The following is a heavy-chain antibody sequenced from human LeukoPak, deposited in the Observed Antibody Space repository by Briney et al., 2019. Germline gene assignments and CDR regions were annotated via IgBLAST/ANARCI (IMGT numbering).Heavy chain of an antibody. J-gene: IGHJ4*02. Sequence: GGSLRLSCAASGFSISNYWMTWVRQAPVKGLEWVSAISGSGGSTYYADSVKGRFTISRDNSKNTLYLQMNSLRAEDTAVYYCAKDSSGYYYANFDYWGQGTLVTVSS. CDR1: GFSISNYW. CDR2: ISGSGGST. D-gene: IGHD3-22*01. V-gene: IGHV3-23*01. CDR3: AKDSSGYYYANFDY.